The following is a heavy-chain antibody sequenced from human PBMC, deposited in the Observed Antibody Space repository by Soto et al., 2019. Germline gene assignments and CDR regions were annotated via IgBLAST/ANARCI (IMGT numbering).Heavy chain of an antibody. V-gene: IGHV3-30*18. Sequence: GALRLSCAASGFTFSTYGMQWVRQAPGKGLEWVAVISYDGYLKYYVDAVKGRFTVARDNPKNTLFLEMNSLRVEDTAVYFCAKDFKVSGSHYGTLNYYYGMDVWGQGTTVTVSS. CDR2: ISYDGYLK. J-gene: IGHJ6*02. D-gene: IGHD3-10*01. CDR3: AKDFKVSGSHYGTLNYYYGMDV. CDR1: GFTFSTYG.